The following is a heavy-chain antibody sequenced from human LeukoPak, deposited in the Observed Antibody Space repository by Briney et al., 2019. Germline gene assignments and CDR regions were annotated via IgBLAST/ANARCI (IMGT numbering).Heavy chain of an antibody. D-gene: IGHD5-12*01. CDR2: INPSSGDT. CDR1: GYTFTNHP. CDR3: ARERYTAYGNFDY. J-gene: IGHJ4*02. V-gene: IGHV1-2*02. Sequence: GASVKVSCKASGYTFTNHPMHWVRQAPGQGLEWMGWINPSSGDTNYVQKFQGRVTMTRDPSIGTAYMELSGLRADDTAVYYCARERYTAYGNFDYWGQGTQVTVSS.